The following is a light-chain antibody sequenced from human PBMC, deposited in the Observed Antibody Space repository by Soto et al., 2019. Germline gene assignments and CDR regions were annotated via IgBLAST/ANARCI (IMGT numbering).Light chain of an antibody. CDR3: SSYAGSNIWV. V-gene: IGLV2-8*01. Sequence: QSVLTPSPSASGSPGQSVTISCTGTSSDVGNYNYVSWYQQHPGKAPKLMIYEVSKRPSGVPDRFSGSKSGNTASLTVSGLQVEDEADYYCSSYAGSNIWVFGGGTKVTVL. CDR1: SSDVGNYNY. J-gene: IGLJ3*02. CDR2: EVS.